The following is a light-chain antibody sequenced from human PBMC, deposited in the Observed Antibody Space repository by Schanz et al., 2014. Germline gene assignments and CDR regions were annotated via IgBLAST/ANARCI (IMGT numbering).Light chain of an antibody. V-gene: IGKV3-20*01. CDR2: GVS. J-gene: IGKJ4*01. CDR3: QQFGSSPLT. CDR1: QSISGYD. Sequence: EIVLTQSPGTLSLSPGERATLSCKASQSISGYDLAWYQQTPGQAPRLLIYGVSSRATGIPDRFSGSGSGTDFTLIISRLEPEDFAGYYCQQFGSSPLTFGAGTKVEIK.